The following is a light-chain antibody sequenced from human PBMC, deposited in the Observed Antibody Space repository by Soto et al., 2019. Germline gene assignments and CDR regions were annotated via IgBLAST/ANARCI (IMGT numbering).Light chain of an antibody. CDR1: QGNNTF. Sequence: IPLTQSPSSLSASVGDRVSISCRASQGNNTFVAWYQQKSGKAPKLLIYGASTLQSGVPSRFSGSGSGTEFTLPISGLQPEDFATYYCQQLTARRFSFGQGTKLDIK. CDR3: QQLTARRFS. J-gene: IGKJ2*01. CDR2: GAS. V-gene: IGKV1-9*01.